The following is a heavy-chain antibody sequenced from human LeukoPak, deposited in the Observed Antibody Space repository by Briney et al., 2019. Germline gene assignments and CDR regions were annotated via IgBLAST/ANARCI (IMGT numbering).Heavy chain of an antibody. D-gene: IGHD2-15*01. CDR1: GYTFTSHN. Sequence: GASVKVSCKASGYTFTSHNIHWVRQAPGQRLEWMGWINTNTGNPTFAQGFTGRFVFSLDTSVSTAYLQISSLKAEDTAVYYCARAHPARGMDVWGQGTTVTVSS. J-gene: IGHJ6*02. CDR2: INTNTGNP. V-gene: IGHV7-4-1*02. CDR3: ARAHPARGMDV.